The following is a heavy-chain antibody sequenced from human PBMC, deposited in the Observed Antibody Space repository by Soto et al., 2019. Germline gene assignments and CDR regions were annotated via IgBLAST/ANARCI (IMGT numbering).Heavy chain of an antibody. CDR3: AREALGYSYGAFDY. CDR1: GYTFTNYV. CDR2: ISASNGNT. D-gene: IGHD5-18*01. V-gene: IGHV1-18*04. J-gene: IGHJ4*02. Sequence: QVHLVQSGAEVKKPGASVKVSCKASGYTFTNYVFSWVRQAPGQGLEWTGWISASNGNTNYAQRLQGRVTMTTDSSTDTAYMELRSLRSDDTAVYYCAREALGYSYGAFDYWGQGTLVTVSS.